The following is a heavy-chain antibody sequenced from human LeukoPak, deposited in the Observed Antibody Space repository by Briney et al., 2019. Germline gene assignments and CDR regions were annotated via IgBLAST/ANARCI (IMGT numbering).Heavy chain of an antibody. CDR2: IGSSRSYI. J-gene: IGHJ4*02. Sequence: GGSLRLSCAASGYTFSSYSMNWVGQAPGKGGEWVSSIGSSRSYIYYADSVKGGFTISRENAKKSLYMQMNRVRAEETGVYNSAPAIYVGNSIDYWGQGTLVTVSS. CDR3: APAIYVGNSIDY. CDR1: GYTFSSYS. V-gene: IGHV3-21*01. D-gene: IGHD4-23*01.